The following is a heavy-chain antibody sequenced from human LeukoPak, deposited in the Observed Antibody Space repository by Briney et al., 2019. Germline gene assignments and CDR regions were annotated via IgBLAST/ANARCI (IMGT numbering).Heavy chain of an antibody. V-gene: IGHV3-33*08. CDR1: GFTFDDYA. J-gene: IGHJ4*02. CDR2: IWYDGSNK. CDR3: AREQIGSFDY. D-gene: IGHD3-10*01. Sequence: GGSLRLSCAASGFTFDDYAMHWVRQAPGKGLEWVAVIWYDGSNKYYADSVKGRFTISRDNSKNTLYLQMNSLRAEDTAVYYCAREQIGSFDYWGQGTLVTVSS.